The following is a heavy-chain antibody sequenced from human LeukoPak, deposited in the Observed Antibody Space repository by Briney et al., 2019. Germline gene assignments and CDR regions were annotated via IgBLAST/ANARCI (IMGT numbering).Heavy chain of an antibody. Sequence: SETLSLTCTVSGGSISSGGYYWSWIRQHPGKGLEWIGYIYYSGSTYYNPSLKSRVTISVDTSKNQFSLRLSSVTAADTAVYYCARLLRVTTVGPDLYYFDYWGQGTLVTVSS. J-gene: IGHJ4*02. CDR2: IYYSGST. CDR3: ARLLRVTTVGPDLYYFDY. CDR1: GGSISSGGYY. V-gene: IGHV4-31*03. D-gene: IGHD4-17*01.